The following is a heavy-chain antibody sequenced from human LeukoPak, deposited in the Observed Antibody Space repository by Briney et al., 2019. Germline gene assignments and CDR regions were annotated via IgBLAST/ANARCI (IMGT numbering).Heavy chain of an antibody. CDR3: ARGLSSSSGFGY. CDR1: GGSISSYY. J-gene: IGHJ4*02. Sequence: SETLSLTCTVSGGSISSYYWSWIRQPPGKGLKWIGYIYYSGSTNYNPSLKSRVTISVDTSKNQFSLKLSSVTAADTAVYYCARGLSSSSGFGYWGQGTLVTVSS. V-gene: IGHV4-59*01. CDR2: IYYSGST. D-gene: IGHD6-6*01.